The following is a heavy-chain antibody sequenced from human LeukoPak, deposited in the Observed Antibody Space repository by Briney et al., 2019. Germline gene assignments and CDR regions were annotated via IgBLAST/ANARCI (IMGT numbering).Heavy chain of an antibody. J-gene: IGHJ3*02. D-gene: IGHD1/OR15-1a*01. V-gene: IGHV5-51*01. CDR2: TFAGYSYT. Sequence: GESLKISCQSSGYNFTPYWIVWVRQMPGKGLEWMGITFAGYSYTIYSPSFQGQVTISVDKSISTAYLQWSSLKASDTAMYYCARGSTKTTDAFDIWGQGTMVTVSS. CDR3: ARGSTKTTDAFDI. CDR1: GYNFTPYW.